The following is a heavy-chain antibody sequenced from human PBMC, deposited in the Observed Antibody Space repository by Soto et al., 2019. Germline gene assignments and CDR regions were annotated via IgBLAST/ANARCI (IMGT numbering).Heavy chain of an antibody. D-gene: IGHD3-3*01. CDR1: GYTFTSYD. J-gene: IGHJ4*01. V-gene: IGHV1-8*01. CDR3: AIGRIRRLLRPDYFDY. CDR2: VNPNSGNT. Sequence: QVQLVQSGAEVKKPGASVKVSCKASGYTFTSYDINWVRQAPGQGLEWMGWVNPNSGNTGYAQKFQGRVSMTRNTSISTAYMELSSLRSEDTAVYYCAIGRIRRLLRPDYFDYWGQGTLVPVSS.